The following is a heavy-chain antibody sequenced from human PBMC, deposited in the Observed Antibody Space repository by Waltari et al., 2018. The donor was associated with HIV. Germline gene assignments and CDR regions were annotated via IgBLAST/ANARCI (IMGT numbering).Heavy chain of an antibody. CDR3: ARIPVRWYQPSNYFDS. CDR2: GYDKGST. CDR1: GGSFSDSMCNFY. V-gene: IGHV4-61*01. D-gene: IGHD2-2*01. Sequence: VHLQESGPRLVKSSETLSLTCLVSGGSFSDSMCNFYWGWIRQSPWRGLQWLGSGYDKGSTKYNPSLIGRATWSMDMSNKTLSLTLYAVAAAYSAVYFCARIPVRWYQPSNYFDSWGLGHTITASS. J-gene: IGHJ4*02.